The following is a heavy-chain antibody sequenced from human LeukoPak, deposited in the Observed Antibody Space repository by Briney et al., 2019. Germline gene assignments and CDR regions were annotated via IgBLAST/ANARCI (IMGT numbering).Heavy chain of an antibody. CDR2: IKQDGSEK. Sequence: GGSLRLSCAASGFTFSSYWMNWARQAPGKGLEWVANIKQDGSEKYYVDSVKGRFTISRDNAKNSLYLQMNSLRAEDTAVYYCARFIAVADTSWFDPWGQGTLVTVSS. D-gene: IGHD6-19*01. CDR1: GFTFSSYW. J-gene: IGHJ5*02. CDR3: ARFIAVADTSWFDP. V-gene: IGHV3-7*03.